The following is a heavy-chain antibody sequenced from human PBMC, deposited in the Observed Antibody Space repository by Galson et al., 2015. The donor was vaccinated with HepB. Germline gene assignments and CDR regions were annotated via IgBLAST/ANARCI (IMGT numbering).Heavy chain of an antibody. Sequence: SLRLSCAASGFTFSSYWMHWVRQAPGKGLVWVSRINSDGSSTSYADSVKGRFTISRDNAKNTLYLQMNSLRAEDTAVYYCASPEGGWNYGSGTPSDYWGQGTLVTVSS. J-gene: IGHJ4*02. D-gene: IGHD3-10*01. CDR1: GFTFSSYW. CDR2: INSDGSST. CDR3: ASPEGGWNYGSGTPSDY. V-gene: IGHV3-74*01.